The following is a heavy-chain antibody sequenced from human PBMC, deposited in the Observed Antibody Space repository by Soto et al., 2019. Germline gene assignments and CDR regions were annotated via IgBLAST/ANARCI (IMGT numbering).Heavy chain of an antibody. D-gene: IGHD3-22*01. Sequence: QVQLQESGPGLVKPSQTLSLTCTVSGGSISSGAYYWSWIRQHSEKGLGWIGYMHYRGIASYNPSLTTPLTISVDTSKNQFSLKLSSVTAADTAVNYCARYYFDNSGYSNWFDPWGRGTLVTVSS. CDR3: ARYYFDNSGYSNWFDP. V-gene: IGHV4-31*01. CDR2: MHYRGIA. CDR1: GGSISSGAYY. J-gene: IGHJ5*02.